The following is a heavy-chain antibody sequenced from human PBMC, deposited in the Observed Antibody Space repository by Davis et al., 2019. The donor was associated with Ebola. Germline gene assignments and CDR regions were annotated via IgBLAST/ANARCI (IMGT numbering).Heavy chain of an antibody. V-gene: IGHV3-30*03. CDR3: ASSIGEYSPFDY. CDR1: GFTFSSYG. D-gene: IGHD5-12*01. Sequence: GGSLRLSCAASGFTFSSYGMHWVRQAPGKGLEWVAVISYDGSNKYYADSVKGRFTISRDNSKNTLYLQMNSLRAEDTAVYYCASSIGEYSPFDYWGQGTLVTVSS. J-gene: IGHJ4*02. CDR2: ISYDGSNK.